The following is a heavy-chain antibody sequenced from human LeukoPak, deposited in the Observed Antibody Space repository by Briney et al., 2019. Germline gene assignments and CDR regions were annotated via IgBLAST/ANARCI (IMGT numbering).Heavy chain of an antibody. Sequence: GGSLRLSCAASGFPFSSYAMSWVRQAPGKGLEWVSATSGNGAKTYYADSVKGRFTISRDNSRNTLYLQMNSLRAEDTAVYYCARDEGIAAAGTRIWGQGTLVTVSS. CDR3: ARDEGIAAAGTRI. CDR1: GFPFSSYA. J-gene: IGHJ4*02. V-gene: IGHV3-23*01. D-gene: IGHD6-13*01. CDR2: TSGNGAKT.